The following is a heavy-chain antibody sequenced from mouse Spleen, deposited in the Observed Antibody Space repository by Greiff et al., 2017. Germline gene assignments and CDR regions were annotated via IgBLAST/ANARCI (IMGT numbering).Heavy chain of an antibody. D-gene: IGHD2-13*01. CDR2: IYPRSGNT. Sequence: QVQLQQSGAELARPGASVKLSCKASGYTFTSYGISWVKQRTGQGLEWIGEIYPRSGNTYYNEKFKGKATLTADKSSSTAYMELRSLTSEDSAVYFCARYGDYVFAYWGQGTLVTVSA. CDR3: ARYGDYVFAY. CDR1: GYTFTSYG. J-gene: IGHJ3*01. V-gene: IGHV1-81*01.